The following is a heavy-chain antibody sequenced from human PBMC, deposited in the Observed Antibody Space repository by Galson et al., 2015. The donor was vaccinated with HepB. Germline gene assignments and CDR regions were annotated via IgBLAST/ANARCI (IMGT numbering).Heavy chain of an antibody. J-gene: IGHJ5*02. V-gene: IGHV3-33*05. CDR1: QFTFSSYV. CDR2: ISYDGVVK. Sequence: SLRLSCAVSQFTFSSYVMHWVRQAPGKGLEWVALISYDGVVKKYAESVEGRFTVSRDNSKNTLYLQMNGLRAGDTAVYYCARGVWGLAVVNTPWSYLDPWGQGTLVSVSS. D-gene: IGHD6-19*01. CDR3: ARGVWGLAVVNTPWSYLDP.